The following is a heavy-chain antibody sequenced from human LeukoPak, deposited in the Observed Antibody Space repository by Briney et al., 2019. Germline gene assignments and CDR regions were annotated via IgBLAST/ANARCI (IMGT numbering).Heavy chain of an antibody. CDR1: GFTFSIFW. D-gene: IGHD5-18*01. CDR2: IKQDGSEK. J-gene: IGHJ4*02. Sequence: PGGSLRLSCAASGFTFSIFWMSWVRQAPGKGLEWVANIKQDGSEKYYVDSVKGRFTISRDNAKNSLYLQMNSLRAEDTAVYYCARDEGYGPSGPRDWGQGTLVTVSS. CDR3: ARDEGYGPSGPRD. V-gene: IGHV3-7*01.